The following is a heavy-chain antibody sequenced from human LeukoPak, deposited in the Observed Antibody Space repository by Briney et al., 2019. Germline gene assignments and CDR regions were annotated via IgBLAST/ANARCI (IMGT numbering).Heavy chain of an antibody. CDR3: ATVGSYGPFNDY. D-gene: IGHD5-18*01. V-gene: IGHV1-24*01. CDR2: FDPEDGET. CDR1: GYTLTELS. Sequence: ASVKVSCKVSGYTLTELSMHWVRQAPGKGLEWMGGFDPEDGETIYAQKFQGRVTMTEDTSTDTAYMELSSLRSEDTAVYCCATVGSYGPFNDYWGQGTLVTVSS. J-gene: IGHJ4*02.